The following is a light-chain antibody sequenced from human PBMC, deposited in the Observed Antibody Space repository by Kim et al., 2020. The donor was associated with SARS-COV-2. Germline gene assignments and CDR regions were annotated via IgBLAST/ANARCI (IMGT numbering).Light chain of an antibody. CDR3: NSRDSNDNVV. V-gene: IGLV3-19*01. Sequence: ALGQTVRYTCQGDSLRSYYATWYQQKAGQAPILVIYGKNNRPSGIPDRFSGSSSGNTASLTITGTQAGDEADYYCNSRDSNDNVVFGGGTQLTVL. J-gene: IGLJ2*01. CDR1: SLRSYY. CDR2: GKN.